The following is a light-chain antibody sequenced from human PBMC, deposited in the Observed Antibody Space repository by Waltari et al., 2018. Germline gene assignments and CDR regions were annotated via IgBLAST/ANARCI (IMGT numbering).Light chain of an antibody. Sequence: EIVLTQSPATLSXSPXXRATXSCRAGQSITSYLAWYQQKPGQAPRLLIYDASNKATGIPARFSGSGSGTDFTLTISSLEPEDFAVYYCQQRSNWPGSFGQGTRLEIK. V-gene: IGKV3-11*01. CDR3: QQRSNWPGS. CDR1: QSITSY. CDR2: DAS. J-gene: IGKJ5*01.